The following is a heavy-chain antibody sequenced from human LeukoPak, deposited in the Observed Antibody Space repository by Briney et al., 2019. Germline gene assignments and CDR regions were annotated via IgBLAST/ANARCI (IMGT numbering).Heavy chain of an antibody. CDR2: IGKNQ. D-gene: IGHD3-22*01. V-gene: IGHV3-66*01. CDR1: RFSLGNFV. Sequence: GESLRLSCAPPRFSLGNFVMTWVRQAPGKGLEWVATIGKNQYYADSVKGRFTISRNNSKNTLYLQMNSLRAEDTAVYYCARFNYYDSSGFYSFDYWGQGTLVTVSS. J-gene: IGHJ4*02. CDR3: ARFNYYDSSGFYSFDY.